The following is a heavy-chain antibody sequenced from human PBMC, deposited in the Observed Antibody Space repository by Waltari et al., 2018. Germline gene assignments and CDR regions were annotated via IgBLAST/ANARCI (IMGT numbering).Heavy chain of an antibody. CDR3: ARDLGSSGRYVEEYYHYGMDV. Sequence: QEQLVESGGGVVQPGRSLRLSCAASGIIFSAGGMQWVRQDPGKGLEWVAVIWYDGSQKYYGDSVKGRFTISRDNSKNTLYLEMNSLRAEDTAVYYCARDLGSSGRYVEEYYHYGMDVWGQGTTVIVSS. CDR1: GIIFSAGG. D-gene: IGHD6-19*01. CDR2: IWYDGSQK. V-gene: IGHV3-33*01. J-gene: IGHJ6*02.